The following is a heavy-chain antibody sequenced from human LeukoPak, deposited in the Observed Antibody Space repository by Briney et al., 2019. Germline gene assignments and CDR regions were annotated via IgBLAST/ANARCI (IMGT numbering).Heavy chain of an antibody. J-gene: IGHJ6*02. Sequence: AASVKVSCKASGYTFTSYDINWVRQAPGKGLEWMGGFDPEDGETIYAQKFQGRVTMTEDTSTDTAYMELSSLRSEDTAVYYCATGYDVWGQGTTVTVSS. CDR2: FDPEDGET. V-gene: IGHV1-24*01. CDR3: ATGYDV. CDR1: GYTFTSYD. D-gene: IGHD2-2*01.